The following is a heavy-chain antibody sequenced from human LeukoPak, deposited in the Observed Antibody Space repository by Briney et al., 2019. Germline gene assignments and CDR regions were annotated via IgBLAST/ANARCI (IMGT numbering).Heavy chain of an antibody. CDR1: GFSFSRYN. V-gene: IGHV3-48*01. CDR3: ARDGSVGGGYFDH. Sequence: GGSLRLSCEASGFSFSRYNMNWVRQAPGKGLEWVSYISSSSITIYYADSVKGRFTISRDNARNSLYLQMNTLRAEDTAVYYCARDGSVGGGYFDHWGQGTLVTVSS. D-gene: IGHD4-23*01. CDR2: ISSSSITI. J-gene: IGHJ4*02.